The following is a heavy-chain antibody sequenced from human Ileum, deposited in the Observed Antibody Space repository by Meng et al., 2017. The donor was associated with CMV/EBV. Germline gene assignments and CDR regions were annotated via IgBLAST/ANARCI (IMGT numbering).Heavy chain of an antibody. D-gene: IGHD3-3*01. J-gene: IGHJ3*02. CDR1: GGSFSGYY. CDR2: INESGST. CDR3: ARGAFYGFDI. V-gene: IGHV4-34*01. Sequence: SLACAVYGGSFSGYYWSWVRQPPGKGLEWIGEINESGSTNYDPSVKSRVTISVDTSKNQFSLRLNSVTAADTAVYYCARGAFYGFDIWGQGTMVTVSS.